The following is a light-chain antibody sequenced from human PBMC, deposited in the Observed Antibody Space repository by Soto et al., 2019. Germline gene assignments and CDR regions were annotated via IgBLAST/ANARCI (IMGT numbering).Light chain of an antibody. Sequence: EIVLTQSPGPLSLSPGERATLSCRASPSVTRNYLAWYQHRPGQAPRLLIYDAFNRATGTPDRFSGRGSGTDFTLTISRLEPEDFAVYYCQQYGDSPRTVGQGTKVPIK. CDR3: QQYGDSPRT. CDR1: PSVTRNY. V-gene: IGKV3-20*01. J-gene: IGKJ1*01. CDR2: DAF.